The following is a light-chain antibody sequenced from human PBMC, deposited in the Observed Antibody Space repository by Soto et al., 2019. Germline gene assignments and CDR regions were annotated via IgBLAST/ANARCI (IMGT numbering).Light chain of an antibody. CDR1: QSFSSSY. CDR3: QQYGGSSTWT. CDR2: GGS. Sequence: EIVLTQSPDTLSLSPGERATLSCRASQSFSSSYLAWYQQKPGQAPRLLIYGGSSRAIGIPDRFIGSGSGTDFTLTISRLEPGDFAVYYCQQYGGSSTWTFGQGTRWIS. V-gene: IGKV3-20*01. J-gene: IGKJ1*01.